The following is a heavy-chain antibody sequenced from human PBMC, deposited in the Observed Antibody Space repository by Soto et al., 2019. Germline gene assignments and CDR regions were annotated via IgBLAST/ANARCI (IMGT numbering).Heavy chain of an antibody. Sequence: GASVKVSCKASGYTFSNYCISWVRQAPGQGLEWLGWINIYKGNTNYAQKFQGRVTMTTDTSTSTAYMELRSLGSDDTAVYYCARMYSSGWLFAYWGQGTPVTVSS. CDR3: ARMYSSGWLFAY. D-gene: IGHD6-19*01. J-gene: IGHJ4*02. CDR2: INIYKGNT. CDR1: GYTFSNYC. V-gene: IGHV1-18*01.